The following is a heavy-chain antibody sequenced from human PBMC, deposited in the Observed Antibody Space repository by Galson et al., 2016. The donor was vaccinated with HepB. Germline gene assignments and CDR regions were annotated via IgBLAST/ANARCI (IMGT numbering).Heavy chain of an antibody. D-gene: IGHD2-15*01. Sequence: SLRLSCAASGFTFSSYGIHWVRQAPGKGLEWVAVIWYDGSDKYYADSVKGRFTISRDNSKNTLNLQMNSLRAEDTAVYYCVRDVGRMVEGNGMGGGGQGTTVTVSS. V-gene: IGHV3-33*01. J-gene: IGHJ6*02. CDR3: VRDVGRMVEGNGMGG. CDR2: IWYDGSDK. CDR1: GFTFSSYG.